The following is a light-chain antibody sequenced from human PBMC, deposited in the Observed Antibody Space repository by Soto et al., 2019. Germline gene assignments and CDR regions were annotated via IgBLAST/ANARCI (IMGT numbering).Light chain of an antibody. CDR1: SSDVGTYNY. CDR2: EVT. Sequence: QSALTQPPSASGSPGLSVTVSCTGTSSDVGTYNYVSWYQQYPGKAPKLIIYEVTKRPSGVPDRFSGSKSGNTASLTVSGLQAEDEADYYCSSYADSDNGVFGGGTKLTVL. CDR3: SSYADSDNGV. V-gene: IGLV2-8*01. J-gene: IGLJ3*02.